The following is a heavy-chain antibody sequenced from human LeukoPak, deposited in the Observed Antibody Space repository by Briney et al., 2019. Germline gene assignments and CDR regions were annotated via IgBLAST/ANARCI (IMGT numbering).Heavy chain of an antibody. Sequence: ASVKVSCKTSGYTFTGSYMHWVRQAPGQGLEWMGRINPNSGGTNYAQKFQGRVTMTRDTSISTAYMELSGLRSDDTAVYYCAGAPYGDYLDFDYWGQGTLVTVSS. D-gene: IGHD4-17*01. CDR3: AGAPYGDYLDFDY. V-gene: IGHV1-2*06. J-gene: IGHJ4*02. CDR2: INPNSGGT. CDR1: GYTFTGSY.